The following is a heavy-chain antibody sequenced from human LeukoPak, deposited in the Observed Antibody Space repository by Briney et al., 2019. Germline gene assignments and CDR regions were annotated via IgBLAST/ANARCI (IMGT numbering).Heavy chain of an antibody. V-gene: IGHV3-33*01. Sequence: GGSLRLSCAASGFTFSNYGMHWVRQAPGKGLEWLALIWYDGNKKYYADSVKGRFTISRDNSKDTLFLQMDSVRVEDTAIYYCAREYYGDYYFDYWGQGTLVTVSS. D-gene: IGHD4-17*01. CDR2: IWYDGNKK. CDR1: GFTFSNYG. CDR3: AREYYGDYYFDY. J-gene: IGHJ4*02.